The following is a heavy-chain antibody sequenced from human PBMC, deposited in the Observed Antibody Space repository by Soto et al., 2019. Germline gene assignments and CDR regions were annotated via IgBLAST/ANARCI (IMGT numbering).Heavy chain of an antibody. Sequence: PGGSLRLSCAASGFTFSSYSMNWVRQAPGKGLEWVSSISSSSYIYYADSVKGRFTISRDNAKNSLYLQMNSLRADDTAVYYCARDRDLRFLEWSHQGGMDVWGQGTTVTVSS. D-gene: IGHD3-3*01. CDR2: ISSSSYI. J-gene: IGHJ6*02. CDR1: GFTFSSYS. V-gene: IGHV3-21*01. CDR3: ARDRDLRFLEWSHQGGMDV.